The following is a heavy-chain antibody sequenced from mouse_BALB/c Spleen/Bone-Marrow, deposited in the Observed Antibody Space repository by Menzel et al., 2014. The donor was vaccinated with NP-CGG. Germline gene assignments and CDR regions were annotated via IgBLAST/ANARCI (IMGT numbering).Heavy chain of an antibody. CDR2: INPSTGYT. J-gene: IGHJ3*01. CDR3: ARRDGSSYSFVY. D-gene: IGHD1-1*01. Sequence: VQLQQSGAELAKPGASVKMSCKASGYTFTNYWMHWVKQRPGQGLEWIAYINPSTGYTEYNQKFKDKATLTADKSSSTAYMQLSSLTSEDSAVYYCARRDGSSYSFVYWGQGTLVTVSA. V-gene: IGHV1-7*01. CDR1: GYTFTNYW.